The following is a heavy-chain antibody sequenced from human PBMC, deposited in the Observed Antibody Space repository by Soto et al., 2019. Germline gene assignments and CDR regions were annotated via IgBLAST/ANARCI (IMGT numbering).Heavy chain of an antibody. CDR1: GGSISSYY. Sequence: SETLSLTCTVSGGSISSYYWSWIRQPPGKGLEWIGYIYYSGSTSYNPSLKSRVTISVDTSKNQFSLKLSSVTAADTAVYYCARRYRGNFDYWGQGTLVTVSS. CDR2: IYYSGST. CDR3: ARRYRGNFDY. D-gene: IGHD1-26*01. V-gene: IGHV4-59*01. J-gene: IGHJ4*02.